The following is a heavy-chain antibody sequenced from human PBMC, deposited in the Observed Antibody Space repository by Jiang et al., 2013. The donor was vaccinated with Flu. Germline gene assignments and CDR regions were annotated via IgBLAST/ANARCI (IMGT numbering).Heavy chain of an antibody. D-gene: IGHD4-11*01. CDR3: ARRLRRNDYSKGNFDF. V-gene: IGHV5-51*03. CDR2: IFPGDSDT. J-gene: IGHJ2*01. Sequence: GAEVKKPGESLKISCKGSGYTFTNYWIGWVRQMPGKGLEWMGIIFPGDSDTRYSPSFQGQVTISADKSISSAYLQWSSLKASDTAMYYCARRLRRNDYSKGNFDFWGRGTLVTVSS. CDR1: GYTFTNYW.